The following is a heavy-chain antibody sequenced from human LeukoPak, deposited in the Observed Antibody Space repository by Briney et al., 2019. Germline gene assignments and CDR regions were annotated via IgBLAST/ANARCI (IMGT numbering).Heavy chain of an antibody. CDR3: ARDRVDTAMAYYYYYGMDV. Sequence: SETLSLTCAVYGGSFSSNYWSWIRQSPGKGLEWIGEINHSGSTNYNPSLKGRVTISVDTSKNQFSLKLSSVTAADTAVYYCARDRVDTAMAYYYYYGMDVWGQGTTVTVSS. CDR1: GGSFSSNY. J-gene: IGHJ6*02. D-gene: IGHD5-18*01. V-gene: IGHV4-34*09. CDR2: INHSGST.